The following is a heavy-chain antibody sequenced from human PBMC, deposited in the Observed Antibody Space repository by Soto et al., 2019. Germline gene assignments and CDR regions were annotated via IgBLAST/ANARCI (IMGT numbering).Heavy chain of an antibody. D-gene: IGHD1-1*01. CDR3: ARNGTLTGYSYGMDV. V-gene: IGHV1-69*01. CDR1: GGTFSSYT. Sequence: QVQLVQSGAEVKKPGSSVKVSCKASGGTFSSYTINRVRQAPGQGLEWMGGIIPIFDTANYAQKFQGRVTITADESTSTSYMEVSSLRSEDTAVYYCARNGTLTGYSYGMDVWGQGTTVTVSS. J-gene: IGHJ6*02. CDR2: IIPIFDTA.